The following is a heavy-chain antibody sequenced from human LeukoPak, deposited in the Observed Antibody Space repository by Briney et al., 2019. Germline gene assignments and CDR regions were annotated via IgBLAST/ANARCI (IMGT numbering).Heavy chain of an antibody. CDR1: GFTVSSNY. V-gene: IGHV3-53*01. J-gene: IGHJ4*02. CDR2: IYSDDTT. CDR3: ARDTTDGGFFDQ. Sequence: GGSLRLSCAASGFTVSSNYMSWVRQAPGKGLEWVSVIYSDDTTYYADSVKGRFTISRDNSKNTLYLQMNSLGAEDTAVYYCARDTTDGGFFDQWGQGTVVTVSS. D-gene: IGHD4-17*01.